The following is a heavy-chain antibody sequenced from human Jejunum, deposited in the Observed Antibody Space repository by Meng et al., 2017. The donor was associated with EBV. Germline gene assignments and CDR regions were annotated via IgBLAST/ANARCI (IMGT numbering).Heavy chain of an antibody. Sequence: QLQLQESGPGVVKPSEAPSLTCPGSGCSNSSSSYYWGWIRQPPGKGLEWIGTYYNSGSTYYNPSLKSRVTISVDTSKNQFSLKLISVTAADTAAYYCARQGPSGRTFDYWGQGTLVTVSS. D-gene: IGHD1-26*01. CDR3: ARQGPSGRTFDY. V-gene: IGHV4-39*01. CDR2: YYNSGST. J-gene: IGHJ4*02. CDR1: GCSNSSSSYY.